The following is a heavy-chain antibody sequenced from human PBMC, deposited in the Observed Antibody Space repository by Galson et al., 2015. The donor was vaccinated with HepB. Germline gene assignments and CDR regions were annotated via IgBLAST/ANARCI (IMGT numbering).Heavy chain of an antibody. CDR3: ATSTVVTPAQDYHASDI. CDR2: IIAILGIT. D-gene: IGHD4-23*01. J-gene: IGHJ3*02. CDR1: GGTFNKYT. V-gene: IGHV1-69*02. Sequence: SVKVSCKASGGTFNKYTINWVRQAPGQGLEWMGRIIAILGITNYAQKFQGRVTITADRSTSTAYLDLSSLRPEDAAVYYCATSTVVTPAQDYHASDIWGQGTMVTVSS.